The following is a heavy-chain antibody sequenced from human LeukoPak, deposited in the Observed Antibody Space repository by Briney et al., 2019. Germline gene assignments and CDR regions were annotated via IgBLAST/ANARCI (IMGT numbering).Heavy chain of an antibody. V-gene: IGHV3-48*03. D-gene: IGHD1-7*01. CDR3: PRDLSPLSNYMGDY. J-gene: IGHJ4*02. Sequence: GGSLRLSCAASGFTFSSYEMNWVRQAPGKGLEWVSYISSSGSTIYYADSVKGRFTISRDNAKNSLYLQMNSLRAEDTAVYYCPRDLSPLSNYMGDYWGQGTLVTVSS. CDR1: GFTFSSYE. CDR2: ISSSGSTI.